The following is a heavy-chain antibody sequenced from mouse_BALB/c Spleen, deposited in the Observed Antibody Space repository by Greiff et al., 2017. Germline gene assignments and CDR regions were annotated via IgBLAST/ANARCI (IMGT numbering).Heavy chain of an antibody. CDR2: ISSGGSYT. CDR1: GFTFSSYA. CDR3: ARRETYYGNYWYFDV. Sequence: EVKLVESGGGLVKPGGSLKLSCAASGFTFSSYAMSWVRQTPEKRLEWVATISSGGSYTYYPDSVKGRFTISRDNAKNTLYLQMSSLRSEDTAMYYCARRETYYGNYWYFDVWGAGTTVTVSS. J-gene: IGHJ1*01. V-gene: IGHV5-9-3*01. D-gene: IGHD2-10*01.